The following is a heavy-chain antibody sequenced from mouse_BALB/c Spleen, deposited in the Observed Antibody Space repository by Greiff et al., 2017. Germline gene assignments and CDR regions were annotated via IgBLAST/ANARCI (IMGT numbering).Heavy chain of an antibody. J-gene: IGHJ1*01. CDR2: ISSGGSYT. CDR3: ARDGNGKSLYFDV. CDR1: GFTFSSYG. V-gene: IGHV5-6*02. D-gene: IGHD2-1*01. Sequence: EVMLVESGGDLVKPGGSLKLSCAASGFTFSSYGMSWVRQTPDKRLEWVATISSGGSYTYYPDSVKGRFTISRDNAKNTLYLQMSSLKSEDTAMYCCARDGNGKSLYFDVWGAGTTVTVSS.